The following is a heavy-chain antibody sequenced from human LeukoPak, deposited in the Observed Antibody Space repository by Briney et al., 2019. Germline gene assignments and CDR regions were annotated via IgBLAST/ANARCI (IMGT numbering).Heavy chain of an antibody. CDR3: ASGAYSYYYMDV. V-gene: IGHV4-59*01. D-gene: IGHD1-26*01. CDR1: GGAISRYY. J-gene: IGHJ6*03. CDR2: IYYSGST. Sequence: SETLSLTCSVSGGAISRYYWSWIRQPPGKGLEWIGYIYYSGSTNYNPSLKSRVTISVDTSRNQFSLKLSSVTAADTAVYYCASGAYSYYYMDVWGKGTTVTISS.